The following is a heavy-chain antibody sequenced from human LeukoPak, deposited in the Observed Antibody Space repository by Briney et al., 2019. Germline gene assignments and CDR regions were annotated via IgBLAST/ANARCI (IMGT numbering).Heavy chain of an antibody. D-gene: IGHD3-22*01. V-gene: IGHV3-53*01. CDR3: ARGPSSDYGA. CDR2: VYSSGSA. CDR1: GFIVSDYY. Sequence: GGPLRLSCAVSGFIVSDYYMSWVCQAPGKGLEWVSVVYSSGSAYYADSVKGRFTISRDNSKNTLYLQMNSLRAEDTAIYYCARGPSSDYGAWGQGTLVTVSS. J-gene: IGHJ5*02.